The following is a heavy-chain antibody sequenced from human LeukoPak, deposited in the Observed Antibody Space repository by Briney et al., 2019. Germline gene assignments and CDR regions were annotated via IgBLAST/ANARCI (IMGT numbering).Heavy chain of an antibody. CDR3: ARGRAKPIYCSSTSCGFDWFDP. V-gene: IGHV5-51*01. CDR1: GYSFTSYW. Sequence: GESLKISCKGSGYSFTSYWIGWVRQMPGRGPEWMGIIYPGDSDTRYSPSFQGQVTISADKSISTAYLQWSSLEASDTAMYYCARGRAKPIYCSSTSCGFDWFDPWGQGTLVTVSS. CDR2: IYPGDSDT. D-gene: IGHD2-2*01. J-gene: IGHJ5*02.